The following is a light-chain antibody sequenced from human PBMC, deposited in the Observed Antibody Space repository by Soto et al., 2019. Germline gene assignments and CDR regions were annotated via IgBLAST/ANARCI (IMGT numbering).Light chain of an antibody. J-gene: IGLJ2*01. Sequence: QSVLTQPASVSGSPGQSITISCTGTSNDVGGYNYVSWYQQPPGKAPKLLIYEVIHRPSGVSNRFSGSKSGNTASLTISGLQAEDEGDYYCSSYTGSINILLFGGGTKLTVL. CDR3: SSYTGSINILL. CDR1: SNDVGGYNY. V-gene: IGLV2-14*01. CDR2: EVI.